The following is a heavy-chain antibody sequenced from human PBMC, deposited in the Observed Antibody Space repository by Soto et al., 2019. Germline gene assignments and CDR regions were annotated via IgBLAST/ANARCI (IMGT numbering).Heavy chain of an antibody. CDR1: GGSINSYY. V-gene: IGHV4-59*01. Sequence: SETLSLTCTVSGGSINSYYWSWIRQSPGKGLEWIGYIFYSGGTSYSSSLKSRVTISVDTSKNQFSLKLSSVTAADTAVYYCARVWGYYFDYWGQGTLVTVSS. CDR2: IFYSGGT. CDR3: ARVWGYYFDY. J-gene: IGHJ4*02. D-gene: IGHD3-10*01.